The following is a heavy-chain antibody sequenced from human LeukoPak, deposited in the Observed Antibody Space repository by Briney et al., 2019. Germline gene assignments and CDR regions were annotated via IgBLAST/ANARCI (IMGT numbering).Heavy chain of an antibody. V-gene: IGHV4-61*02. CDR2: IYTSGST. D-gene: IGHD6-6*01. CDR3: AREASIAGYYYYMDV. Sequence: SETLSLTYTVSCGSISSGSYFWSWIRRPAGEGLEWIGRIYTSGSTNYNPSLKSRVTISVDTSKNQFSLKLSSVTAADTAVYYCAREASIAGYYYYMDVWGKGTTVTISS. CDR1: CGSISSGSYF. J-gene: IGHJ6*03.